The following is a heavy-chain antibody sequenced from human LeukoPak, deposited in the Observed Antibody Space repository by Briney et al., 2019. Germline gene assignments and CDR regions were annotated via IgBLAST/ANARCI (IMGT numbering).Heavy chain of an antibody. V-gene: IGHV3-7*03. CDR1: GFTFSNYW. J-gene: IGHJ4*02. CDR2: IKQDGSEQ. D-gene: IGHD1-1*01. Sequence: GGSLRLSCAASGFTFSNYWMIWVRQAPGKGLEWVANIKQDGSEQYYVDSVKGRFTISRDNAKNSLYLQMNSLRAEDTAVYYCARARFGTAGADYCGQGTLVNVSS. CDR3: ARARFGTAGADY.